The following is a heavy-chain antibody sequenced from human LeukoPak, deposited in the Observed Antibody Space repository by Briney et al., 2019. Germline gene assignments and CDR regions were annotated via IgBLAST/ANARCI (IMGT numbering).Heavy chain of an antibody. V-gene: IGHV6-1*01. CDR2: TYYRSKWYN. J-gene: IGHJ4*02. Sequence: SQTLSLTCVVSGDSVSSKNGAWNWIRQSPSRGLEWLGRTYYRSKWYNDYAESMEGRMTISQDTSKNQYTLHLNSVTPDDTAVYYCARDFGTTGWHTFDYWGQGTLVTVSS. CDR3: ARDFGTTGWHTFDY. CDR1: GDSVSSKNGA. D-gene: IGHD6-19*01.